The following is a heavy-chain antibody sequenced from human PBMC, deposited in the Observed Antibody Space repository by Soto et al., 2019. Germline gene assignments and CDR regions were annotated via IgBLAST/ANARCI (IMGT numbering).Heavy chain of an antibody. CDR1: GFTFSSYW. V-gene: IGHV3-7*01. D-gene: IGHD3-9*01. J-gene: IGHJ5*02. Sequence: GGSLRLSCAASGFTFSSYWMSWVRQAPGKGLEWVANIKQDGSEKYYVDSVKGRFTISRDNAKNSLYLQMNSLRAEDTAVYYCAREGYDILTGYNWFDPWGQGTLVTVSS. CDR3: AREGYDILTGYNWFDP. CDR2: IKQDGSEK.